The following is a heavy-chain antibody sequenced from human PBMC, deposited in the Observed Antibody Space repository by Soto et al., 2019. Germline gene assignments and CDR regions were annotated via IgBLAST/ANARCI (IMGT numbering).Heavy chain of an antibody. Sequence: SVKVSCKASGFTFTSSAVQWVRQARGQRLEWIGWIVVGSGNTNYAQKFQGRVTITRDTSASTAYMELSSLRSEDTAVYYCARGIAVGATAPRTLFDYWGQGTLVTVSS. D-gene: IGHD1-26*01. CDR3: ARGIAVGATAPRTLFDY. J-gene: IGHJ4*02. V-gene: IGHV1-58*01. CDR1: GFTFTSSA. CDR2: IVVGSGNT.